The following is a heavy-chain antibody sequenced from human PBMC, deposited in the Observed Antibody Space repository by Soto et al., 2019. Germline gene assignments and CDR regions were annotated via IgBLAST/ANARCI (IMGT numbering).Heavy chain of an antibody. V-gene: IGHV4-39*01. CDR3: ARYCSGGSCYNPEYFQH. J-gene: IGHJ1*01. CDR1: GGSISSSSYY. D-gene: IGHD2-15*01. Sequence: PSETLSLTCTFSGGSISSSSYYWGWIRQPPGKGLEWIGSIYYSGSTYYNPSLKSRVTISVDTSKNQFSLKLSSVTAADTAVYYCARYCSGGSCYNPEYFQHWGQGTLVTVSS. CDR2: IYYSGST.